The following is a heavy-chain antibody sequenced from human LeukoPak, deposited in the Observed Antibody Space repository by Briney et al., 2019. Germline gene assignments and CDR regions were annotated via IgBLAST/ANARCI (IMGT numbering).Heavy chain of an antibody. Sequence: PGGSLSLSCAASGVTVSSTYMSWVSQAPGKGLEWVSVIYSSGSTYYADSVKGRFASSRDNAKNSLYLQMNSLRAEDTAVYYCAREGGVYGDYDYGGQGTLVTVSS. CDR3: AREGGVYGDYDY. D-gene: IGHD4-17*01. CDR1: GVTVSSTY. J-gene: IGHJ4*02. V-gene: IGHV3-66*01. CDR2: IYSSGST.